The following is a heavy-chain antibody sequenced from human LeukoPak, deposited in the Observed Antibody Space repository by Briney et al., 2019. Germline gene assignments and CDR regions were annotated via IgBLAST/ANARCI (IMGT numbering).Heavy chain of an antibody. CDR3: ARVNDGDRYYYYYYMDV. Sequence: SETLSLTCAVYGGSFSGYYWSWIRQPPGKGLEWIGEINHSGSTNYNPSLKSRVTISVDTSKNQFSLKLSSVTAADTAVYYRARVNDGDRYYYYYYMDVWGKGTTVTVSS. CDR2: INHSGST. V-gene: IGHV4-34*01. J-gene: IGHJ6*03. CDR1: GGSFSGYY. D-gene: IGHD4-17*01.